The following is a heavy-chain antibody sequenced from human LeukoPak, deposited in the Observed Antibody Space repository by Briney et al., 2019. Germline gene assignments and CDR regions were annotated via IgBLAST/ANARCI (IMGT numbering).Heavy chain of an antibody. D-gene: IGHD3-3*01. CDR3: ARNHVTPSGVVTSTSDS. Sequence: ASVKDSCKASGYSFTTYAITWVRQAPGQGLEWVGWVSPYSENTQYAQKFQDRVSMTTDTSTSTAYMELRSLTSDDTATYYCARNHVTPSGVVTSTSDSWGQGTPVTVSS. CDR2: VSPYSENT. CDR1: GYSFTTYA. V-gene: IGHV1-18*01. J-gene: IGHJ4*02.